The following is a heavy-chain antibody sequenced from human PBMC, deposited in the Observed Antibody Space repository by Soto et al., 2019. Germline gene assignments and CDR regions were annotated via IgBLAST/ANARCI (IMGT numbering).Heavy chain of an antibody. CDR2: IYPADSHT. J-gene: IGHJ4*02. CDR1: GYSFSTYW. D-gene: IGHD6-13*01. CDR3: ERPPGPGKAAVATEN. V-gene: IGHV5-51*01. Sequence: PGESLKISCKGSGYSFSTYWIGWVRQMPGKGLEWMGIIYPADSHTTYSPSFQGQVTISADKSISTAYLQWSSLKASDTAMYYCERPPGPGKAAVATENWGQGTLVTVSS.